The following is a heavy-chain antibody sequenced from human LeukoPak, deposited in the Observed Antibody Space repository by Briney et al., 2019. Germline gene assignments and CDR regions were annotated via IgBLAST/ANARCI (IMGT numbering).Heavy chain of an antibody. CDR3: ARRDYYDSSGYYYGY. CDR1: GYSLTSYW. J-gene: IGHJ4*02. D-gene: IGHD3-22*01. Sequence: GESLKISCKGSGYSLTSYWIGWVRQMPGKGLEWMGIIYPGDSDTRYSPSFQGQVTISADKSISTAYLQWSSLKASDTAMYYCARRDYYDSSGYYYGYWGQGTLVTVSS. V-gene: IGHV5-51*01. CDR2: IYPGDSDT.